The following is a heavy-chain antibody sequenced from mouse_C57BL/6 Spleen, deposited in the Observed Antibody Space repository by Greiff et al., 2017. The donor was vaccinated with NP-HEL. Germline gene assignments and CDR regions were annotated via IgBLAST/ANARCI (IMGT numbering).Heavy chain of an antibody. J-gene: IGHJ2*01. V-gene: IGHV5-4*01. CDR2: ISDGGSYT. CDR3: ARDRGLDY. CDR1: GFTFSSYA. Sequence: EVQLVESGGGLVKPGGSLKLSCAASGFTFSSYAMSWVRQTPEKRLEWVATISDGGSYTYYPDNVKCRFTISRDNAKNNLYLQMSHLKSEDTAMYYCARDRGLDYWGQGTTLTVSS.